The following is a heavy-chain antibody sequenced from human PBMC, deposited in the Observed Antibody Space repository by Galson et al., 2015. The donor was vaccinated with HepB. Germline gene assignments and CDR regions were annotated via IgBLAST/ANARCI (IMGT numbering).Heavy chain of an antibody. V-gene: IGHV3-30*18. CDR1: GFTFSRYG. CDR3: AKDRNYADYGLAHNFDY. Sequence: SLRLSCAASGFTFSRYGMHWVRQAPGKGLEWVAVISYDGSNKNNADTVKGRFTISRDSSKNTLYLQMNSLRAEDTAVYFCAKDRNYADYGLAHNFDYWGQGTLVTVSS. J-gene: IGHJ4*02. CDR2: ISYDGSNK. D-gene: IGHD4-17*01.